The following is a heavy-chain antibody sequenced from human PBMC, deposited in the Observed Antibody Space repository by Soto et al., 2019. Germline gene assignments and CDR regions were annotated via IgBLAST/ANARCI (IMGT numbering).Heavy chain of an antibody. CDR3: ARPFCSGGSCYLGLSNFDY. CDR2: INPVNGKT. D-gene: IGHD2-15*01. V-gene: IGHV1-3*01. CDR1: GYIFTTYT. Sequence: GASVKVSCKASGYIFTTYTIHWVRQAPGQRLEWMGWINPVNGKTKYSQNFQGRVTITRDTSASTAYMQLSSLRSADTAVYYCARPFCSGGSCYLGLSNFDYWGQGTPVTVSS. J-gene: IGHJ4*02.